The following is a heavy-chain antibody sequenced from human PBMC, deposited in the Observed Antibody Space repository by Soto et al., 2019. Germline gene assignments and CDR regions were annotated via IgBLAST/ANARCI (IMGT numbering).Heavy chain of an antibody. Sequence: PSETLSLTCAVSGGSISSGGYSWSWIRQPPGKGLEWIGYIYHSGSTYYNPSLKSRVTISVDRSKNQFSLKLSSVTAADTAVYYCARDQGYGDNWFDPWGQGTLFTVSS. J-gene: IGHJ5*01. D-gene: IGHD4-17*01. CDR3: ARDQGYGDNWFDP. CDR2: IYHSGST. V-gene: IGHV4-30-2*01. CDR1: GGSISSGGYS.